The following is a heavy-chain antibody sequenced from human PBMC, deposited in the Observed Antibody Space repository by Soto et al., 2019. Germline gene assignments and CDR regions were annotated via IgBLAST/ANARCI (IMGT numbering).Heavy chain of an antibody. CDR2: IYYSGST. V-gene: IGHV4-59*08. Sequence: SETLSLTCTVSGGSISSYYWSWIRQPPGKGLEWIAYIYYSGSTNYNPSLKSRVTISVDTSKNQFSLKLSSVTAADTAVYYCARHDRVYYILTGYTLRDFDYSCQGPLVTVSS. CDR3: ARHDRVYYILTGYTLRDFDY. CDR1: GGSISSYY. J-gene: IGHJ4*02. D-gene: IGHD3-9*01.